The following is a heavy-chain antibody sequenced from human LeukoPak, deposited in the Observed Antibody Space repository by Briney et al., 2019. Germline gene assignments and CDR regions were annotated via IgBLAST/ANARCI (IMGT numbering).Heavy chain of an antibody. CDR2: ISGSGDST. D-gene: IGHD3-22*01. Sequence: PGGSLRLSCAASGFTFSSYAMSWVRQAPGKGLEWVLAISGSGDSTYYADSVKGRFTISRDDSKNTLSLQMNSLRAEDTAVYYCAKELNYYDSSGYFDYWGQGTLVTVSS. CDR1: GFTFSSYA. J-gene: IGHJ4*02. V-gene: IGHV3-23*01. CDR3: AKELNYYDSSGYFDY.